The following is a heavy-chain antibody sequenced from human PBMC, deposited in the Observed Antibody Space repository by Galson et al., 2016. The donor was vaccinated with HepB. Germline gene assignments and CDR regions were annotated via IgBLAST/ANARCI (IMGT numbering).Heavy chain of an antibody. D-gene: IGHD2-2*01. CDR2: ISASGGYI. Sequence: SLRLSCAASGFTFSSYAMSWVRQAPGKGLEWVSFISASGGYIRYADSVKGRFTISRDTSKNTLFLQMSSLRPEDTAVYFCAKDTACTSTSCPGFFDYWGQGTLVTVSS. V-gene: IGHV3-23*01. CDR3: AKDTACTSTSCPGFFDY. CDR1: GFTFSSYA. J-gene: IGHJ4*02.